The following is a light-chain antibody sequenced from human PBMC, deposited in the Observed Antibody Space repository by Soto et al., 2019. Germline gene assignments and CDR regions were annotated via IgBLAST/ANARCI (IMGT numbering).Light chain of an antibody. Sequence: QSALTQPASVSGSPGQSITISCTGTSRDVGGYNYVSWYQQHPCKAPKLMIYDVSNRPSGVSNRFSGSKSGNTASLTISGLQDEDEDEYYCSSYTGSSTYVVFGGGTKLTVL. CDR2: DVS. CDR1: SRDVGGYNY. V-gene: IGLV2-14*01. CDR3: SSYTGSSTYVV. J-gene: IGLJ2*01.